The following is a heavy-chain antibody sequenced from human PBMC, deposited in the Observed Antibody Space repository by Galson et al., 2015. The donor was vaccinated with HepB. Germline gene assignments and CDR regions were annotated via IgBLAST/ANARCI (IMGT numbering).Heavy chain of an antibody. CDR2: IYYSGST. Sequence: LSLTCTVSGGSISSGGYYWSWIRQHPGKGLEWIGYIYYSGSTYYNPSLKSRVTISVDTSKNQFSLKLSSVTAADTAVYYCARVRRDYPSYYFDYWGQGTLVTVSS. V-gene: IGHV4-31*03. CDR3: ARVRRDYPSYYFDY. D-gene: IGHD4-17*01. J-gene: IGHJ4*02. CDR1: GGSISSGGYY.